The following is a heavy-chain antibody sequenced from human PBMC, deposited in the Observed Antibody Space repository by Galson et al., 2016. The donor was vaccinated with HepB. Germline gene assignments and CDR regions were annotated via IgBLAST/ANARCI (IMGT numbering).Heavy chain of an antibody. J-gene: IGHJ6*04. Sequence: SVKVSCKVSGYTLPELAIHWVRQAPGKGLEWMGGFNPEDGERISAQRFQGRLTMTEDSSTDTAFMDLSGLGSDDTAVYFCATDLSQITRAGKYCYGLDVWGKGTAVTVSP. CDR1: GYTLPELA. CDR3: ATDLSQITRAGKYCYGLDV. CDR2: FNPEDGER. V-gene: IGHV1-24*01. D-gene: IGHD1-14*01.